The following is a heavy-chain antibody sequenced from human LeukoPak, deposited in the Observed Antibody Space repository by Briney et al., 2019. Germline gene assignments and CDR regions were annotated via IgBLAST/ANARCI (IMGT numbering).Heavy chain of an antibody. D-gene: IGHD3-22*01. V-gene: IGHV1-69*05. Sequence: SVKVSCKASGGTFSSYAISWVRQAPGQGLEWMGRIIPIFGTANYAQKFQGRVTITTDESTSTAYMELSSLRSEDTAVYFCARDRRYYDSSGSNWFDPWGQGTLVTVSS. CDR2: IIPIFGTA. J-gene: IGHJ5*02. CDR1: GGTFSSYA. CDR3: ARDRRYYDSSGSNWFDP.